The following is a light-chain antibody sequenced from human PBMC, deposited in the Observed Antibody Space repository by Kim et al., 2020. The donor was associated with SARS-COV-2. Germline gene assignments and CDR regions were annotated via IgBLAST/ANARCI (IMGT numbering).Light chain of an antibody. CDR3: QQYGSSPAT. V-gene: IGKV3-20*01. J-gene: IGKJ1*01. CDR2: GAS. CDR1: QTVTSSY. Sequence: SPGERAPLSCRARQTVTSSYLAWYQQKPGQAPRRLIYGASSRATGIPDRFSGSGSGTDFTLTISRLEPEDFAVYYCQQYGSSPATFGQGTKVDVK.